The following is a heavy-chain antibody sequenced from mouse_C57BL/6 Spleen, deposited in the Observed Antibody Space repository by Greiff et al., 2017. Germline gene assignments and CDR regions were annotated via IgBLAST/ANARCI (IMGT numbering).Heavy chain of an antibody. D-gene: IGHD2-1*01. J-gene: IGHJ3*01. CDR1: GYTFTDYY. V-gene: IGHV1-75*01. CDR3: AKPEDYGNSCFAY. CDR2: IFPGSGST. Sequence: VQLQQSGPELVKPGASVKISCKASGYTFTDYYINWVKQRPGQGLEWIGWIFPGSGSTYYNEKFKGKATLTVAQSSSTAYMLLSSLTSQGSAVYDCAKPEDYGNSCFAYWGQGTPVTVSS.